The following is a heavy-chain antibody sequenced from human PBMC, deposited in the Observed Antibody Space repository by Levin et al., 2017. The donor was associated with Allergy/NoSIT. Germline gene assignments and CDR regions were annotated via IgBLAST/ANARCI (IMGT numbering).Heavy chain of an antibody. CDR3: ARDRGGGVYGDFDY. CDR1: GYTFTTYG. D-gene: IGHD4-17*01. J-gene: IGHJ4*02. CDR2: ISAYNGNT. Sequence: ASVKVSCKTSGYTFTTYGISWVRQAPGQGLEWMGWISAYNGNTDYAQSLQGRVTLTTDTSTSTAYMELTSLTSDDTAVYYCARDRGGGVYGDFDYWGQGTLVAVSS. V-gene: IGHV1-18*01.